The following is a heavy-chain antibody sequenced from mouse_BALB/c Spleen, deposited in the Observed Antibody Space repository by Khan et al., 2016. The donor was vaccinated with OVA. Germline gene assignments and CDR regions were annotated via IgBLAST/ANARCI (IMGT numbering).Heavy chain of an antibody. CDR3: ARGSGRFRFAY. Sequence: QVQLQQSGAELVRPGVSVKISCKGSGYRFTDFAMHWVKQSHAKSLEWIGVISTYYGDANYNQNFKGKATMTVDKSSSTAYMELARLTSEDSAIYYCARGSGRFRFAYWGQGTLVTVSA. D-gene: IGHD1-3*01. V-gene: IGHV1S137*01. J-gene: IGHJ3*01. CDR1: GYRFTDFA. CDR2: ISTYYGDA.